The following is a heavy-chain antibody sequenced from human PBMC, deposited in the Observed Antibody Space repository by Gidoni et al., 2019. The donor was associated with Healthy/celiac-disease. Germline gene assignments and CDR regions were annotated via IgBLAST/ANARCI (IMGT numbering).Heavy chain of an antibody. CDR3: ARGHWSYSSGDYSSEYYYYYGMDV. J-gene: IGHJ6*02. V-gene: IGHV1-8*01. CDR2: MNPNSGNT. D-gene: IGHD3-22*01. CDR1: GYPFTSYD. Sequence: QVQMVQSGTEVKKPGASVKVSCQPSGYPFTSYDLNWVRQATGQGLEWMGWMNPNSGNTGYEQKFQGRVTMTRNTSISTAYMELSSMRSEDTAVYYCARGHWSYSSGDYSSEYYYYYGMDVWGQGTTVTVSS.